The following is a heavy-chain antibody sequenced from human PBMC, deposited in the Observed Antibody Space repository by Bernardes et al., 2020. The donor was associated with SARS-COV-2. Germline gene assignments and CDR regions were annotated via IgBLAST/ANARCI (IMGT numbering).Heavy chain of an antibody. Sequence: TLPLTCTVSGGSISSGDYYWSWIRQPPGKGLEWIGYIYYSGSTYYNPSLKSRVTISVDTSKNQFSLKLSSVTAADTAVYYCARDALGSITIFGVVTRHGMDVWGQGTTVTVSS. D-gene: IGHD3-3*01. V-gene: IGHV4-30-4*01. CDR3: ARDALGSITIFGVVTRHGMDV. CDR1: GGSISSGDYY. CDR2: IYYSGST. J-gene: IGHJ6*02.